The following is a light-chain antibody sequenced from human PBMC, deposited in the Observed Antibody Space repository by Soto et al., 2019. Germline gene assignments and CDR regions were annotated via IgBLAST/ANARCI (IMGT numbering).Light chain of an antibody. CDR1: QSVRSRY. CDR2: GAS. CDR3: QQYGSSPLT. Sequence: EIVLTQSPGTLSWSPGERAALSCRASQSVRSRYLAWYQQKPGQAPRLLIYGASSRATGIPDRFSGSGSGTDFSLTISRLEPEDFAVYYCQQYGSSPLTFGQGTKVEIK. V-gene: IGKV3-20*01. J-gene: IGKJ1*01.